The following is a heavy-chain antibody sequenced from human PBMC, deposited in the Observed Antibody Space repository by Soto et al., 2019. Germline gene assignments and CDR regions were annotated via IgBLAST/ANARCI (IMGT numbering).Heavy chain of an antibody. CDR1: GASIRSTDYY. CDR3: VRTARQGAVAPHWFDR. V-gene: IGHV4-30-4*01. D-gene: IGHD2-21*02. J-gene: IGHJ5*02. CDR2: VYYTGST. Sequence: SETLSLTCTVSGASIRSTDYYWSWIRQAPGKGLEWIGYVYYTGSTYYNPSLMSRLTISVDTSKNQFSLKLTSVTAAETAAYYCVRTARQGAVAPHWFDRWGQGTQVTVSS.